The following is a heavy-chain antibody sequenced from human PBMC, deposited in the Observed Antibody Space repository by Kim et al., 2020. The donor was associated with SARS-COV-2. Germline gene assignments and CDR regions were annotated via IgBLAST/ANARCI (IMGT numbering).Heavy chain of an antibody. Sequence: DEGEKYYTKSREGRFTISRDNARTSLYLHLNSLRAEDTAVYYCARARIDYWGQGTLVTISS. V-gene: IGHV3-7*01. CDR3: ARARIDY. CDR2: DEGEK. J-gene: IGHJ4*02.